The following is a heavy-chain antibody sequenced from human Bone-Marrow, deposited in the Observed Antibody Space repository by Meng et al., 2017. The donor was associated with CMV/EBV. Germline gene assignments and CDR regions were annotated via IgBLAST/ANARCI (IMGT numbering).Heavy chain of an antibody. CDR1: GGTFSSYA. V-gene: IGHV1-69*05. Sequence: SVKVSCKASGGTFSSYAISWVRQAPGQGLEWMGGIIPIFGTANYAQKFQGRVTITTDESTSTAYMELSSLRSEDTAVYYCARVIPRDPYYFDYWGQGTLATVSS. J-gene: IGHJ4*02. CDR3: ARVIPRDPYYFDY. CDR2: IIPIFGTA.